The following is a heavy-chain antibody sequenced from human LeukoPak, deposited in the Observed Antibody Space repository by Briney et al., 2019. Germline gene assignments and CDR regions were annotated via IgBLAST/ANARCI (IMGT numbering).Heavy chain of an antibody. D-gene: IGHD2-2*01. CDR3: ARDSYCSSTSCPDAFDI. CDR2: ISSSGNTI. J-gene: IGHJ3*02. Sequence: GGSLRLSCAASGFTVSSNYMSWVRQAPGKGLEWVSYISSSGNTIYYAGSVTGRFTISRDNAKNSLFLQMNSLRAEDTALYYCARDSYCSSTSCPDAFDIWGQGTMVTVSS. CDR1: GFTVSSNY. V-gene: IGHV3-11*04.